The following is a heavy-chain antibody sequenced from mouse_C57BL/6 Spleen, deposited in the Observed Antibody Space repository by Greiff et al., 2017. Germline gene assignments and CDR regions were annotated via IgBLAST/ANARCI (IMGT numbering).Heavy chain of an antibody. CDR3: ARGTGTWYFDV. J-gene: IGHJ1*03. Sequence: KPGQGLEWIGWIYPRDGSTKYNEKFKGKATLTVDTSSSTAYMELHSLTSEDSAVYFCARGTGTWYFDVWGTGTTVTVSS. D-gene: IGHD4-1*01. CDR2: IYPRDGST. V-gene: IGHV1-85*01.